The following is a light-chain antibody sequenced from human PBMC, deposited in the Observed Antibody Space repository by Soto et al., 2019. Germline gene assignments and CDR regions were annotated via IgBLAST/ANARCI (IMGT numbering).Light chain of an antibody. CDR2: ENN. CDR1: SSNIGNND. CDR3: GTLDSSLCSGGV. J-gene: IGLJ1*01. V-gene: IGLV1-51*02. Sequence: QSVLTQPPSVSAAPGQKVTIYCSGSSSNIGNNDVSWYQRLPGTAPKLLIYENNKRPSGIADRFSGCKSCTSATLCITGLQTGDEADYYYGTLDSSLCSGGVYGTGTNLTVL.